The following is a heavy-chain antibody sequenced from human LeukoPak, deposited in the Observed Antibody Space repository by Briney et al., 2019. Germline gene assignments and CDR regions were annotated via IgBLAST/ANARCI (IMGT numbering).Heavy chain of an antibody. CDR3: ARRAGAYSHPYDY. J-gene: IGHJ4*02. CDR1: GFTVSSNS. CDR2: IYSAGSI. Sequence: GGSLRLSCTVSGFTVSSNSMSWVRQAPGKGLEWVSFIYSAGSIYYSDSVKGRFTISIDNSKNTLYLQMNSLRAEDTAVYYCARRAGAYSHPYDYWGQGTLVTVSS. D-gene: IGHD4/OR15-4a*01. V-gene: IGHV3-53*01.